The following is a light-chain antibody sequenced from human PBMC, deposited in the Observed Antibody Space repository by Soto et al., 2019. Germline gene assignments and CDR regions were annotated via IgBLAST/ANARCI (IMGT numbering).Light chain of an antibody. CDR1: QSLTNNF. CDR3: QQWGRLPVS. V-gene: IGKV3-20*01. J-gene: IGKJ4*01. Sequence: EVLLTQSPGTLSLSPGDRATLSCRASQSLTNNFLAWYQQKPGQTPRLLIHTATSRATDIPDRFAATGSGTDFTLTISRLEPEDFAVYFCQQWGRLPVSFGGGTKIEIK. CDR2: TAT.